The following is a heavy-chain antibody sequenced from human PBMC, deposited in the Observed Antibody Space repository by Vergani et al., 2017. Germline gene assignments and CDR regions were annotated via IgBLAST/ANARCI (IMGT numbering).Heavy chain of an antibody. V-gene: IGHV4-61*02. D-gene: IGHD6-13*01. CDR2: IYTSGST. CDR1: GGSISSGSYY. Sequence: QVQLQESGPGLVKPSQTLSLTCTVSGGSISSGSYYWSWIRQPXGKGLEWIGRIYTSGSTNYNPSLKSRVTISVDTSKNQFSLKLSSVTAADTAVYYCARPSWGEQGIAAAGTGYFDYWGQGTLVTVSS. CDR3: ARPSWGEQGIAAAGTGYFDY. J-gene: IGHJ4*02.